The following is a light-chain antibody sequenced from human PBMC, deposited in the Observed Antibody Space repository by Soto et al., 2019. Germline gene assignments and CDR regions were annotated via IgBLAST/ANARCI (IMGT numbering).Light chain of an antibody. CDR3: QHYNSYPYT. CDR2: MAS. V-gene: IGKV1-5*03. Sequence: DIQMTQSPSTLSASVGDRVTITCRASQTISSWLAWYQQKPEKVPKLLIYMASSLESGVPSRFSGSGSGTEFTLTISSVQPDDFATYYCQHYNSYPYTFGQGTKLEIK. CDR1: QTISSW. J-gene: IGKJ2*01.